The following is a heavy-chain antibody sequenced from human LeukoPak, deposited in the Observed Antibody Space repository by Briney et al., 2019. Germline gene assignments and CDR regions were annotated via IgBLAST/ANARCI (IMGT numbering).Heavy chain of an antibody. V-gene: IGHV4-39*01. CDR3: ARMGPSSSWYEEYYYYYTDV. CDR1: GGSISSSSYY. Sequence: PSETLSLTCTVSGGSISSSSYYWGWIRQPPGKGLEWIGSIYYSGSTYYNPSLKSRVTISVDTSKNQFSLKLSSVTAADTAVYYCARMGPSSSWYEEYYYYYTDVWGKGTTVTISS. J-gene: IGHJ6*03. CDR2: IYYSGST. D-gene: IGHD6-13*01.